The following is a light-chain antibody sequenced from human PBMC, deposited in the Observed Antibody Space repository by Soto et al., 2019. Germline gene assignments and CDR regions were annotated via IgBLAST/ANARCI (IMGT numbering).Light chain of an antibody. CDR2: DAS. CDR3: QQRSNWPLT. V-gene: IGKV3-11*01. CDR1: QSVSSY. Sequence: DTVLTQSPATLSLSPGERATLSCRASQSVSSYLAWYQQKPGQAPRLLIYDASNRATGIPARFSGSGPGTDFTLTISSLEPEDFAVYYCQQRSNWPLTFGGGTKVDIK. J-gene: IGKJ4*01.